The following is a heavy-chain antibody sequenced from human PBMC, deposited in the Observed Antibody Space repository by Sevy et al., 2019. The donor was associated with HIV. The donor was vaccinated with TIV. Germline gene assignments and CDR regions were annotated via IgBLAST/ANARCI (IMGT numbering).Heavy chain of an antibody. CDR1: GFIFSNAW. Sequence: GGSLRLSCGASGFIFSNAWMSWVRQAPGKGLEWVGRIESKADGGTPDYAAPVKGTFTISRDDSINTLYLQMNSLRTDDTAVYYCGYSEYGYYYDYWGQGTLVTVSS. D-gene: IGHD1-26*01. CDR3: GYSEYGYYYDY. V-gene: IGHV3-15*04. CDR2: IESKADGGTP. J-gene: IGHJ4*02.